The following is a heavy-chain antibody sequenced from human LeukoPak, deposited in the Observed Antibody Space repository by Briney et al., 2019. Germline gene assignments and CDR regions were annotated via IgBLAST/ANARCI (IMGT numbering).Heavy chain of an antibody. CDR1: GFTFSSYG. D-gene: IGHD3-22*01. Sequence: GRSLRLSCAASGFTFSSYGMHWVRQAPGKGLEWVAVISYDGSNEYYADSVKGRFTISRDNSKNTLYLQMNSLRAEDTAVYYCAKDVPYYYDSSGYPDYWGQGTLVTVSS. J-gene: IGHJ4*02. CDR2: ISYDGSNE. V-gene: IGHV3-30*18. CDR3: AKDVPYYYDSSGYPDY.